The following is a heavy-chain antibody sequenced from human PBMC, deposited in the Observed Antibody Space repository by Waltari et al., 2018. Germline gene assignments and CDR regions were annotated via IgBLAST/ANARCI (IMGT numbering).Heavy chain of an antibody. CDR1: SFTFSSYA. Sequence: LVESAGGLVQPGGSLRLSGPAFSFTFSSYAMAWVRQAPGKGPEWISYITTTSNTIYYADSVKGRFTISRDNAKDLLYLQMNSLRAEDTAVYYCARSRFLETRYGMDVWGPGTTVTVS. CDR3: ARSRFLETRYGMDV. J-gene: IGHJ6*02. D-gene: IGHD3-3*01. CDR2: ITTTSNTI. V-gene: IGHV3-48*03.